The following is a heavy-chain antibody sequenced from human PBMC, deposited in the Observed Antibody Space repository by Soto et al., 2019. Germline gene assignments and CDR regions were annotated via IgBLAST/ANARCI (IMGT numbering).Heavy chain of an antibody. D-gene: IGHD4-17*01. V-gene: IGHV1-18*01. J-gene: IGHJ6*03. Sequence: ASVKVSCKASGYTFTSYGISWVRQAPGQGLEWMGWISAYNGNTNYAQKLQGRVTMTTDTSTSTAYMELRSLRSDDTAVYYCARAPKDGDYDNYYYYYMDVWGKGTTVTVSS. CDR1: GYTFTSYG. CDR3: ARAPKDGDYDNYYYYYMDV. CDR2: ISAYNGNT.